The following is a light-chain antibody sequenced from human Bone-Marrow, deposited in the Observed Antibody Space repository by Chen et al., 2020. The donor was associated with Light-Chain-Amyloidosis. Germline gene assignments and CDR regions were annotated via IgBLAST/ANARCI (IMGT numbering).Light chain of an antibody. CDR3: QVWDRSSDRPV. CDR2: DDS. CDR1: NIGSTR. J-gene: IGLJ3*02. V-gene: IGLV3-21*02. Sequence: SYVLTPPSSVSVAPGQTATIACGGNNIGSTRVHWYQQPPGQAPLLVVYDDSDRPSGLPERLSGSNSGNTATLTISRVEAGDEADYYCQVWDRSSDRPVFGGGTKLTVL.